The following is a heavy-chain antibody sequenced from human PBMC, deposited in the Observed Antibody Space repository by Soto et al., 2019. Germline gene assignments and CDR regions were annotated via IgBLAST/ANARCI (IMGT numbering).Heavy chain of an antibody. Sequence: QVQLVQSGAEVKKPGSSVKVSCKASGGTFSSYAISWVRQAPGQGLEWMGGIIPIFGTANYAQKFQGRVTITADESTSTAYMGLSSLRSEDTAVYYCARDTLGYCTNGVCYRLDYWGQGTLVTVSS. D-gene: IGHD2-8*01. V-gene: IGHV1-69*01. CDR2: IIPIFGTA. CDR1: GGTFSSYA. J-gene: IGHJ4*02. CDR3: ARDTLGYCTNGVCYRLDY.